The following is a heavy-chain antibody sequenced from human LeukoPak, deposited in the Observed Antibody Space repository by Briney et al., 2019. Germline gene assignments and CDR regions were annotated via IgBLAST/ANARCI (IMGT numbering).Heavy chain of an antibody. D-gene: IGHD2-15*01. CDR2: ISTYNGNT. CDR3: ARVALGSWYFDL. J-gene: IGHJ2*01. V-gene: IGHV1-18*01. CDR1: GYTFTTYA. Sequence: ASVKVPCKASGYTFTTYAISWVRQAPGQGLEWMGWISTYNGNTNYAQKFQGRVTLTTDTSTSTAYMDLRSLRSDDTAVYHCARVALGSWYFDLWGRGTLVTVSS.